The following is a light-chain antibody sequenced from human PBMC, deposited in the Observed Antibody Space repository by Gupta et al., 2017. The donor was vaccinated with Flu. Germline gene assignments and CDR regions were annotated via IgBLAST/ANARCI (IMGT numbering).Light chain of an antibody. CDR2: DDT. CDR3: QVWDSSGDPVV. V-gene: IGLV3-21*02. Sequence: SYVLTQPPSVSVAPGQTASISCGGNNIGSKNVHWYQQRPGQAPVLVLYDDTDRPSGIPDRFSGSNSGNTATLTISRVDAGDEAEYYCQVWDSSGDPVVFGGGTKLTVL. CDR1: NIGSKN. J-gene: IGLJ2*01.